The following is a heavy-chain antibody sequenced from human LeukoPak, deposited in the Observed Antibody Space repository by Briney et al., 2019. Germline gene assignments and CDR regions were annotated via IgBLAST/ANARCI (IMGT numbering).Heavy chain of an antibody. Sequence: GESLKISCKGSGYTFTSYGISWVRQAPGQGLEWMGWMNPNSGNTGYAQKFQGRVTITRNTSISTAYMELSSLRSEDTAVYYCARGVFQYYDFWSGYYAYYYYGMDVWGQGTTVTVSS. J-gene: IGHJ6*02. D-gene: IGHD3-3*01. CDR2: MNPNSGNT. CDR1: GYTFTSYG. V-gene: IGHV1-8*02. CDR3: ARGVFQYYDFWSGYYAYYYYGMDV.